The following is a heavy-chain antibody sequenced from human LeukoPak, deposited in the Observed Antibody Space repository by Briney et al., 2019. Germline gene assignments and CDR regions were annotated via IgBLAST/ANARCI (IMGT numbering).Heavy chain of an antibody. CDR3: ARDVCSSISCYHNWFDP. CDR2: IKQDGSEK. CDR1: GFTFSSYW. Sequence: GGSLRLSCAASGFTFSSYWMSWVRQAPGKGLEWVANIKQDGSEKYYVDSVKGRFTISRDNAKNSLYLQMNSLRAEDTAVYYCARDVCSSISCYHNWFDPWGQGTLVTVSS. J-gene: IGHJ5*02. D-gene: IGHD2-2*01. V-gene: IGHV3-7*01.